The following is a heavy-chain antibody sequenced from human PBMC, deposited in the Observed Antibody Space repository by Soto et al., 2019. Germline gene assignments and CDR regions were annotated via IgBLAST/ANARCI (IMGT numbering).Heavy chain of an antibody. V-gene: IGHV1-3*05. CDR2: INAGNGNT. Sequence: QVQLVQSGAEEKKPGASVKVSCKASGYNFTSYAMHWVRHAPGQRLAWMGGINAGNGNTKYSQKFQGRVTITRDTSASTAYMELSSLRSEDTAVYYCARSIVVVTALDYWGQGTLVTVSS. D-gene: IGHD2-21*02. CDR1: GYNFTSYA. J-gene: IGHJ4*02. CDR3: ARSIVVVTALDY.